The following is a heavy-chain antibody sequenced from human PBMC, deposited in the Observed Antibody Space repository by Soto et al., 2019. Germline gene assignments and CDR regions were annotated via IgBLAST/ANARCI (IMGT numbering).Heavy chain of an antibody. CDR3: ARPGYSNYGPGVDV. V-gene: IGHV3-74*01. D-gene: IGHD4-4*01. CDR1: GFTFSVYW. CDR2: IYSDGSTT. Sequence: EVQLVESGGGLVQPGGSLRLSCAASGFTFSVYWMHWVRQAPGKGLVWVSRIYSDGSTTRYADSVKGRFTISRDNAKSTLYLQMNSLRAEDTAVYYCARPGYSNYGPGVDVWGQGTTVTVSS. J-gene: IGHJ6*02.